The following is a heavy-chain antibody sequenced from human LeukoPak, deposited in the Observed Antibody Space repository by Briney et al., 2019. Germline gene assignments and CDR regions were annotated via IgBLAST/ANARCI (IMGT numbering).Heavy chain of an antibody. Sequence: SETLSLTCAVHGGSFSGYYWSWIRQPPGKGLEWIGEINHSGSTNYNPSLKSRVTISVDTSKNQFSLKLSSVTAADTAVYYCARFAVAGTQYYYYYYMDVWGKGTTVTVSS. CDR2: INHSGST. CDR1: GGSFSGYY. D-gene: IGHD6-19*01. J-gene: IGHJ6*03. CDR3: ARFAVAGTQYYYYYYMDV. V-gene: IGHV4-34*01.